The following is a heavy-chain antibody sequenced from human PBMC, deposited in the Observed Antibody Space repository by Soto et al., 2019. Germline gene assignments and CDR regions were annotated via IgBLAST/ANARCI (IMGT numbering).Heavy chain of an antibody. Sequence: LRLSCVASGVTFSSFAMSWVRQAPGKGLEWVSTISGSGGSTYYADSVKGRLTISRDNSKNTLSLHINSLRAEDTAVYYCAKAETYDFWSGLHFDYWGQGTLVTVSS. CDR2: ISGSGGST. CDR3: AKAETYDFWSGLHFDY. CDR1: GVTFSSFA. J-gene: IGHJ4*02. V-gene: IGHV3-23*01. D-gene: IGHD3-3*01.